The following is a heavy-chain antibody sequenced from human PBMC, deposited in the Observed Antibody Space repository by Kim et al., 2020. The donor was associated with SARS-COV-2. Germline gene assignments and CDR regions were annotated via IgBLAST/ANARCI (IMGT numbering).Heavy chain of an antibody. CDR2: VTGSGGGT. CDR1: GFTFSSYA. Sequence: GGSLRLSCAASGFTFSSYAMSWVRQAPGMGLEWVSTVTGSGGGTYYAESVKGRFTISRDNSKNTLDLQMNSLRAEDMALYYCAKSDFSAWFSFDYWGQGTLLTVSS. V-gene: IGHV3-23*01. J-gene: IGHJ4*02. D-gene: IGHD3-10*01. CDR3: AKSDFSAWFSFDY.